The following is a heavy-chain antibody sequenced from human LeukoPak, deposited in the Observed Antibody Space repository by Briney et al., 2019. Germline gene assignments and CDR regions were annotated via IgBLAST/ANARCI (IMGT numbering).Heavy chain of an antibody. CDR3: AREEASAGDY. V-gene: IGHV4-39*01. CDR2: IHYTGST. CDR1: GGSITSSSHF. J-gene: IGHJ4*02. D-gene: IGHD6-13*01. Sequence: PSETLSLTCTVSGGSITSSSHFWAWIRQPPGKGLEWIASIHYTGSTFYSPSLQSRVTISVDTSKNQFSLNLRSVTATDTAVYYCAREEASAGDYWGQGTPVTVSS.